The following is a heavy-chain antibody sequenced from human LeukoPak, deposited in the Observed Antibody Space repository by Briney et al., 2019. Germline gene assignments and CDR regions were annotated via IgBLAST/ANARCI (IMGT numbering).Heavy chain of an antibody. D-gene: IGHD2-2*01. J-gene: IGHJ4*02. CDR2: INPNSGGT. CDR1: GYTFTGYY. Sequence: ASVKVSCKASGYTFTGYYMHWMRQAPGQGLEWMGWINPNSGGTNYAQKFQGWVTMTRDTSISTAYMELSRLRSDDTAVYYCARDNCSSTSCYGLFDYWGQGTLVTVSS. V-gene: IGHV1-2*04. CDR3: ARDNCSSTSCYGLFDY.